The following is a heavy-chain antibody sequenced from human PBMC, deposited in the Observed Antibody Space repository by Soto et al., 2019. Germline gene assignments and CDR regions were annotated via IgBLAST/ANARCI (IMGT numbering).Heavy chain of an antibody. Sequence: EVQLVESGGGLVQPGGSLRLSCAASGFIFSDYWMAWVRQAPGKGLEWVANIKEDGSRKYYMESAKGRITISRDNAKNSLFPDMNRLRVEDTAVSYCVSFEAIGSWGQGTLVTVSS. CDR3: VSFEAIGS. V-gene: IGHV3-7*01. CDR1: GFIFSDYW. J-gene: IGHJ4*02. CDR2: IKEDGSRK.